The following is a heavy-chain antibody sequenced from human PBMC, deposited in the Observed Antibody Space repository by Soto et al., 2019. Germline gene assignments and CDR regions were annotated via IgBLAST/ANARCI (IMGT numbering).Heavy chain of an antibody. CDR3: ATPNEEQLSNEYGMDV. V-gene: IGHV1-69*01. CDR2: IIPIFGTA. D-gene: IGHD6-13*01. CDR1: GGTFSSYA. J-gene: IGHJ6*02. Sequence: QVQLVQSGAEVKKPGSSVKVSCKASGGTFSSYAISWVRQAPGQGLEWMGGIIPIFGTAHYAQKLQGRVTITADESTSTAYMELSSLRSEDTAVYYCATPNEEQLSNEYGMDVWGQGTTVTVSS.